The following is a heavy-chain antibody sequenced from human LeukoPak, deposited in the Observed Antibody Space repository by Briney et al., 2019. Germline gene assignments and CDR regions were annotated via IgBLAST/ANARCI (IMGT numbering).Heavy chain of an antibody. J-gene: IGHJ4*02. CDR3: AKGSYYDSSGSFYFDY. V-gene: IGHV3-23*01. D-gene: IGHD3-22*01. CDR1: GFTFSSYA. CDR2: ISGSGDNT. Sequence: GGSLRLSCVVSGFTFSSYAMSWVRQAPGKGLEWVSGISGSGDNTYYADSVKGRFTISRGNSKNTLYVQMNSLGTEDTAAYYCAKGSYYDSSGSFYFDYWGQGTLVTVSS.